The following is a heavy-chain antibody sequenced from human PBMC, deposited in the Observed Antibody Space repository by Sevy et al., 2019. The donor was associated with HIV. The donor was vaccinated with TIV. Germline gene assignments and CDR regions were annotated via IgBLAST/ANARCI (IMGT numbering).Heavy chain of an antibody. CDR3: AKDVVGATPENDYYGMDV. J-gene: IGHJ6*02. V-gene: IGHV3-9*01. CDR1: GFTFDDYA. D-gene: IGHD1-26*01. CDR2: ISWNSGSI. Sequence: GGSLRLSCAASGFTFDDYAMHWVRQAPGKGLEWVSGISWNSGSIGYADSVKGRFTISRDNAKNSLYLQMNSLRAEDTALYYCAKDVVGATPENDYYGMDVWGQGTTVTVSS.